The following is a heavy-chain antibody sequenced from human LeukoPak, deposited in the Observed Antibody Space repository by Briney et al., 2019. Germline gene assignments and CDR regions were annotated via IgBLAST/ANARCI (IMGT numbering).Heavy chain of an antibody. Sequence: GESLKISCKISGYTLTNNWIGWVRQVPGKGLEWMGLIYPGYSDAKYSPSFQGQVTLSVDASISTAYLQLTGLRASDTAIYYCATISGTLSPVSDTFDIWGQGTMVTVSS. J-gene: IGHJ3*02. V-gene: IGHV5-51*01. D-gene: IGHD1-1*01. CDR1: GYTLTNNW. CDR3: ATISGTLSPVSDTFDI. CDR2: IYPGYSDA.